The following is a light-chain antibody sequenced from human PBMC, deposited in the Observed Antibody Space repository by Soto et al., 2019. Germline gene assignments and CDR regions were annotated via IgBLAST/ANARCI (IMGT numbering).Light chain of an antibody. Sequence: EIVMTQAPATLSVSPGERATLSCMASQSVINSYLAWYQQKPGQAPRLLIYGVYTRATGIPARVSGSGSGTEFTLTISSRQSEDFAVYYCQQYSSWPLIFGGGTKVEIK. CDR1: QSVINSY. CDR2: GVY. CDR3: QQYSSWPLI. V-gene: IGKV3-15*01. J-gene: IGKJ4*01.